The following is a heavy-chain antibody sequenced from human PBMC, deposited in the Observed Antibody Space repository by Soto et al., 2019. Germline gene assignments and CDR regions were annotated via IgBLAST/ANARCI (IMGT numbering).Heavy chain of an antibody. D-gene: IGHD3-22*01. J-gene: IGHJ4*02. CDR1: GYSFTSYW. Sequence: EVQLVQSGAEVKKPGESLRISCKGSGYSFTSYWISWVRQMPGKGLEWMGRIDPSDSYTNYSPSFQGHVTISADKSISTAYLQWSSLKASDTAMYYCARHNYDSSGYYGMDCWGQGTLVTVSS. CDR3: ARHNYDSSGYYGMDC. CDR2: IDPSDSYT. V-gene: IGHV5-10-1*03.